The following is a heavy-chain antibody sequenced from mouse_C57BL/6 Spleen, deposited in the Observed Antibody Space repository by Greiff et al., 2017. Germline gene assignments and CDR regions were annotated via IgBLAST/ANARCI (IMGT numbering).Heavy chain of an antibody. Sequence: EVHLVESGGGLVKPGGSLKLSCAASGFTFSDYGMHWVRQAPEKGLEWVAYISSCSSTIYYADTVKGRFTIARDNAKNTLFLQMTSLRSEDTAMYDSAKGYYGNYDYYFDYWGQGTTLTVSS. CDR2: ISSCSSTI. CDR1: GFTFSDYG. D-gene: IGHD2-1*01. J-gene: IGHJ2*01. V-gene: IGHV5-17*01. CDR3: AKGYYGNYDYYFDY.